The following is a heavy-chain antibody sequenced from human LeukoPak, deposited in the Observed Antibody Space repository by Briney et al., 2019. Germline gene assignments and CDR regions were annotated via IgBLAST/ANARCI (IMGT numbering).Heavy chain of an antibody. CDR1: GGSISSGDYY. CDR2: IYYSGST. J-gene: IGHJ5*02. D-gene: IGHD2-2*01. CDR3: ARGLVVVPAATSLWFDP. Sequence: SETLSLTCTVSGGSISSGDYYWSWIRQPPGKGLEWIGYIYYSGSTYYNPSLKGRVTISVDTSKNQFSLKLSSVTAADTAVYYCARGLVVVPAATSLWFDPWGQGTLVTVSS. V-gene: IGHV4-30-4*01.